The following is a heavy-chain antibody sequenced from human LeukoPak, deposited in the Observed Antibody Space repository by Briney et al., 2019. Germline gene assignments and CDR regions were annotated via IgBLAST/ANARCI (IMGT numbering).Heavy chain of an antibody. J-gene: IGHJ6*02. V-gene: IGHV3-9*01. D-gene: IGHD6-19*01. CDR2: ISWNSGSI. CDR3: AKDIGAVAGVGAYYYGMDV. Sequence: PGGSLRLSCAASGFTFDDYAMHWVRQAPGKGLEWVSGISWNSGSIGYADSVKGRFTISRDNAKNSLYLQMNSLRAEDTALYYCAKDIGAVAGVGAYYYGMDVWGQGTTVTVSS. CDR1: GFTFDDYA.